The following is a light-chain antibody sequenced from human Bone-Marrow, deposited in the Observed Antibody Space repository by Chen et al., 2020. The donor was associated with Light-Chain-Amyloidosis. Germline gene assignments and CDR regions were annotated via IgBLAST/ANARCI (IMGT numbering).Light chain of an antibody. Sequence: QSALTQPPSLFGAPGPSEAASYPLSSSNIWAGFDVHWSQRLPGTAPHLLIYANNNRPSGVPARFSGSKAGTSASLAITGLQAEDEADYYCQSYDNSLSGSRIFGGGTKLTVL. V-gene: IGLV1-40*01. CDR3: QSYDNSLSGSRI. CDR2: ANN. J-gene: IGLJ2*01. CDR1: SSNIWAGFD.